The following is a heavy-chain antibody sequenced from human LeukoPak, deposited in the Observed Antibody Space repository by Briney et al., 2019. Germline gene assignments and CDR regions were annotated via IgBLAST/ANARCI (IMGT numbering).Heavy chain of an antibody. CDR3: ARDYCSSTSCLFDY. Sequence: ASVKVSCKASGYTFSNYAINWVRQAPGQGLEWMGWVSTYNANTKYAQKLQGRVTMTTDTSTTTAHMELRSLTSDDTAVYYCARDYCSSTSCLFDYWGQGTLVTVSS. J-gene: IGHJ4*02. V-gene: IGHV1-18*01. CDR1: GYTFSNYA. CDR2: VSTYNANT. D-gene: IGHD2-2*01.